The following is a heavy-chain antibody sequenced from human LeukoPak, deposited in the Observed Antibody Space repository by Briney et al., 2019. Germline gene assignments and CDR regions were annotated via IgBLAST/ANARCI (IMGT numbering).Heavy chain of an antibody. CDR2: IKQDGGDK. D-gene: IGHD5/OR15-5a*01. CDR3: ARDPPLVSGPVYYYYYMDV. J-gene: IGHJ6*03. Sequence: GGSLRLSCEASGFSFSSYWMSWVRQAPEKGLEWVANIKQDGGDKYYVDSVKGRFTISRDNAKNSLYLQMNSLRAEDTAVYYCARDPPLVSGPVYYYYYMDVWGKGTTVTVSS. CDR1: GFSFSSYW. V-gene: IGHV3-7*01.